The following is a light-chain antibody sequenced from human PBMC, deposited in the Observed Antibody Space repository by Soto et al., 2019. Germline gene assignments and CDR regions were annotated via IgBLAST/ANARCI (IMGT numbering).Light chain of an antibody. CDR2: ANS. J-gene: IGLJ3*02. Sequence: QSVLTQPPSVSGAPGQRVTISCTGSSSNIGAGYDVQWYQQLPGTAPRLLIHANSNRPSGVPDRLSGSKSGTSGSLAITGLQAEHEGDYYCQSHDNSLSGLVVGGGTKLTVL. V-gene: IGLV1-40*01. CDR1: SSNIGAGYD. CDR3: QSHDNSLSGLV.